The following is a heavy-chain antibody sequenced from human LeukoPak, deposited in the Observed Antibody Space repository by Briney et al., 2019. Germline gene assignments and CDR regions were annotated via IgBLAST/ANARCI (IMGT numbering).Heavy chain of an antibody. CDR2: INQDGSDK. D-gene: IGHD6-13*01. CDR3: SRARKSSNWEY. V-gene: IGHV3-7*03. J-gene: IGHJ4*02. CDR1: EFTFSSYW. Sequence: GGSLTLSCAASEFTFSSYWMTWVRQAPGKGLEWVANINQDGSDKYYVDSVKGRFTISRDNAKNSLYLQMSRLRAEDTAVYYCSRARKSSNWEYWGQGTLVTVSS.